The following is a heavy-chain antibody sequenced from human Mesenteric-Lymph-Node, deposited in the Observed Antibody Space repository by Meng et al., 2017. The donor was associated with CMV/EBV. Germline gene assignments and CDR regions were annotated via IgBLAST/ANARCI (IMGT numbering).Heavy chain of an antibody. V-gene: IGHV4-34*01. D-gene: IGHD2-8*02. Sequence: SETLSLTCAVYGGSLSGYYWSWIRQPPGKGLEWIGEINHSGSTNYNSSLKSRVTISVDTSKNQFSLKLTSVTAADTAVYYCARGVTDVHWGQGALVTVSS. CDR2: INHSGST. J-gene: IGHJ4*02. CDR1: GGSLSGYY. CDR3: ARGVTDVH.